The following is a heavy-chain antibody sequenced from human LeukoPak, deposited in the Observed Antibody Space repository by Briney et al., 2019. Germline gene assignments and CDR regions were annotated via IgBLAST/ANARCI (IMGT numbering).Heavy chain of an antibody. Sequence: GPLRLSCAASGFTFSSYAMSWVRQAPGKGLEWVSVISGSGGSTFYADSVKGRFTISRDNSKNTLYLQMNSLRAEDTAVHYCAKGLSGSSGWYYFDYWGQGTLVTVSS. CDR1: GFTFSSYA. CDR2: ISGSGGST. V-gene: IGHV3-23*01. J-gene: IGHJ4*02. D-gene: IGHD6-19*01. CDR3: AKGLSGSSGWYYFDY.